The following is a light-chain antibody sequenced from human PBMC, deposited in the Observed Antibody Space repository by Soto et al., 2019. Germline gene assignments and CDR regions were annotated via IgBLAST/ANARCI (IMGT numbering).Light chain of an antibody. CDR1: QSVSARY. J-gene: IGKJ1*01. Sequence: EIVLTQSPGTLSLSPGERATLSCRASQSVSARYVAWYQRKPGQAPRLLIYGASNRATDIPVRFSASGSGTDFTLTITRLEPEDLAVYVCQQSAGSPPTFGLRAKLEFK. CDR3: QQSAGSPPT. CDR2: GAS. V-gene: IGKV3-20*01.